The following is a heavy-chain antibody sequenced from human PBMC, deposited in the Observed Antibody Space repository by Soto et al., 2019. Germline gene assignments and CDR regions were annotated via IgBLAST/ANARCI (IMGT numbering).Heavy chain of an antibody. CDR2: IYYSGST. Sequence: SETLSLTCTVSGGSISSSSYYWGWIRQPPGKGLEWIGSIYYSGSTYYNPSLKSRVTISVDTSKNQFSLKLSSVTAADTAVYYCASIYGSFDYWGQGTLVTVSS. D-gene: IGHD3-10*01. V-gene: IGHV4-39*01. CDR3: ASIYGSFDY. J-gene: IGHJ4*02. CDR1: GGSISSSSYY.